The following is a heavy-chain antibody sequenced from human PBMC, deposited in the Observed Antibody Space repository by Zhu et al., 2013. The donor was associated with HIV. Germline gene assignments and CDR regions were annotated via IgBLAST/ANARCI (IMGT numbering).Heavy chain of an antibody. D-gene: IGHD3-9*01. J-gene: IGHJ4*02. CDR1: GYTFTGHY. Sequence: QVHLVQSGAEVKKPGASVKVSCKASGYTFTGHYMHWVRQAPGQGLEWMGWINPNSGGTNYAQKFQGRVTMTRDTSINTAYMELSRLKSDDTAVYYCARSGMFTGYRSEYWGQGTLVTVSS. V-gene: IGHV1-2*02. CDR3: ARSGMFTGYRSEY. CDR2: INPNSGGT.